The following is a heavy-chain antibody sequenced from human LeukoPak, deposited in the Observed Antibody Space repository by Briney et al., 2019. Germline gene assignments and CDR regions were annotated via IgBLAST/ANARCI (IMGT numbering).Heavy chain of an antibody. CDR2: IIPIFGTA. J-gene: IGHJ4*02. V-gene: IGHV1-69*05. Sequence: ASVKVSCKASGGTFSSDAISWVRQAPGQGLEWMGRIIPIFGTANYAQKFQGRVTITTDESTGTAYMELSSLRSEDTAVYYCARGPREYSSGWHFDYWGQGTLVTVSS. CDR1: GGTFSSDA. CDR3: ARGPREYSSGWHFDY. D-gene: IGHD6-19*01.